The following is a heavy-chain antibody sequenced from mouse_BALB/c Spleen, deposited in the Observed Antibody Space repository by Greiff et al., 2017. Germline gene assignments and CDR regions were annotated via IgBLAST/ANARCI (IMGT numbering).Heavy chain of an antibody. CDR1: GYSFTSYW. Sequence: QVQLKESGPQLVRPGASVKISCKASGYSFTSYWMHWVKQRPGQGLEWIGMIDPSDSETRLNQKFKDKATLTVDKSSSTAYMQLSSPTSEDSAVYYCARRLYGSSSYYYAMDYWGQGTSVTVSS. CDR2: IDPSDSET. J-gene: IGHJ4*01. CDR3: ARRLYGSSSYYYAMDY. V-gene: IGHV1S126*01. D-gene: IGHD1-1*01.